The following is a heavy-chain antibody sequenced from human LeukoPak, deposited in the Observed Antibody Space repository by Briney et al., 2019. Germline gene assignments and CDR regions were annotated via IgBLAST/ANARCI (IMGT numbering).Heavy chain of an antibody. CDR3: ARGGCTTTRCYLFDY. D-gene: IGHD2-2*01. CDR1: GFTFSSYS. CDR2: ISSSSTYI. V-gene: IGHV3-21*01. Sequence: PGGSLRLSCATSGFTFSSYSMNWVRQAPGKGLEWVSSISSSSTYIYYADSVKSRFTISRDNAKNSLSLQLNSLRAEETAVYYCARGGCTTTRCYLFDYSGQGTLVSASS. J-gene: IGHJ4*02.